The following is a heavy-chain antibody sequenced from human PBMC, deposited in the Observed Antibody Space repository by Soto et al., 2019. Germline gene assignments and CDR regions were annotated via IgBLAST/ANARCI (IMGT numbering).Heavy chain of an antibody. J-gene: IGHJ6*02. Sequence: SGTLSLTCTVSGGSISSYYWSWIRQPPGKGLEWIGYIYYSGSTNYNPSLKSRVTISVDTSKNQFSLKLSSVTAADTAVYYCARAATVTTPENYYYYGLDVWGQGTTVTVSS. CDR3: ARAATVTTPENYYYYGLDV. CDR2: IYYSGST. V-gene: IGHV4-59*01. D-gene: IGHD4-17*01. CDR1: GGSISSYY.